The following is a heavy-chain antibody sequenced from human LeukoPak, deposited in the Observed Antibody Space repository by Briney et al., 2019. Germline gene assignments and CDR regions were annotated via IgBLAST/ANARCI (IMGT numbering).Heavy chain of an antibody. CDR1: GYTFTGYY. V-gene: IGHV1-2*06. Sequence: ASVKVSCKASGYTFTGYYMHWVRQAPGQGLEWMGRINPNSGGTNYAQKFQGRVTMTRDTSISTAYMELSRLRSDDTAVYYCARGTGSYYYGSGSYWPSYYFDYWGQGTLVTVSS. CDR2: INPNSGGT. J-gene: IGHJ4*02. CDR3: ARGTGSYYYGSGSYWPSYYFDY. D-gene: IGHD3-10*01.